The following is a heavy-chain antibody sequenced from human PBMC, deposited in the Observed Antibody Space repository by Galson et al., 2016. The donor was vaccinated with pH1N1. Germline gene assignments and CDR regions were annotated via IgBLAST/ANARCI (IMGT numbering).Heavy chain of an antibody. CDR2: ISANNGNT. V-gene: IGHV1-18*04. J-gene: IGHJ4*02. D-gene: IGHD6-25*01. CDR1: GYTFTTYG. Sequence: SVKVSCKASGYTFTTYGISWVRQAPGQGLEWMGWISANNGNTNSAQKLQGRVTMTRETSTSTVYMELSRLSSDDTAVYYCTRGAAKADADGRPFEHWGQGTLVTVSA. CDR3: TRGAAKADADGRPFEH.